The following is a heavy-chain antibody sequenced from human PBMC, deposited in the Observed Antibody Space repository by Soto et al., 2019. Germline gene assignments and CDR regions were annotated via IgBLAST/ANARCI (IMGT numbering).Heavy chain of an antibody. CDR1: GYSFTSYW. CDR3: ARLAAAGKYYYYYYGMDV. D-gene: IGHD6-13*01. V-gene: IGHV5-51*01. J-gene: IGHJ6*02. CDR2: IYPGDSDT. Sequence: GESLKISCKGSGYSFTSYWIGWVRQMPGKGLEWMGIIYPGDSDTRYSPSFQGQVTISADKSISTAYLQWSSLKASDTAMYYGARLAAAGKYYYYYYGMDVWGQGTTVTVSS.